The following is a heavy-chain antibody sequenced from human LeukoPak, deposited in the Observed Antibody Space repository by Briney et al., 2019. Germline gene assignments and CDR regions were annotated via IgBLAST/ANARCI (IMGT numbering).Heavy chain of an antibody. D-gene: IGHD2-2*02. CDR2: IYTSGST. CDR1: GGSISSYY. J-gene: IGHJ5*02. CDR3: ARTVGRRYCSSTSCYTDGPYNWFDP. V-gene: IGHV4-4*09. Sequence: SETLSLTCTVSGGSISSYYWSWIRQPPGKGLEWIGYIYTSGSTNYNPSLKSRVTISVDTSKNQFSLKLSSVTAADTAVYYCARTVGRRYCSSTSCYTDGPYNWFDPWGQGTLVTVSS.